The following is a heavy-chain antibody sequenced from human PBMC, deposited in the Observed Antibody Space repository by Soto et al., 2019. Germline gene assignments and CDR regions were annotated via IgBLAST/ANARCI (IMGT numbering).Heavy chain of an antibody. CDR2: ISSSSSTI. J-gene: IGHJ4*02. D-gene: IGHD6-13*01. V-gene: IGHV3-48*02. CDR1: GFTFSSYN. CDR3: ASPLIAAAGTAKTFFDN. Sequence: GGSLRLSCAVSGFTFSSYNMNWVRQAPGKGLEWVSYISSSSSTIYYADSVKGRFTISRDNAKNSLYLQMNSLRDEDTAVYYCASPLIAAAGTAKTFFDNWGQGTLVTVSS.